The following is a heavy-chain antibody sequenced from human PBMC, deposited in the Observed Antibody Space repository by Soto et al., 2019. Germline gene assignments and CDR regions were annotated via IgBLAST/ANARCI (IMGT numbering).Heavy chain of an antibody. CDR3: ARGSITMVRGVIQNYYGMDV. CDR1: GGSISSYY. J-gene: IGHJ6*02. CDR2: IYYSGST. V-gene: IGHV4-59*12. Sequence: TSETLSLTCTVSGGSISSYYWSWIRQPPGKGLEWIGYIYYSGSTYYNPSLKSRVTISVDTSKNQFSLKLSSVTAADTAVYYCARGSITMVRGVIQNYYGMDVWGQGTTVTVSS. D-gene: IGHD3-10*01.